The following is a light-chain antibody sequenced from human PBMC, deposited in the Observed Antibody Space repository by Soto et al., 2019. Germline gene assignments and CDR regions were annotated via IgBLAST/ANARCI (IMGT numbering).Light chain of an antibody. Sequence: QSVLTQPPSVSGAPGQRVTISCTGSNSNIGAGYDVHWNQQLPGTAPKLLIYGNSNRPSGVPDRLSGSKSGTSASLAITGPRGEDGADNSGPSIQGSPSYGFGTGTKVTVL. J-gene: IGLJ1*01. CDR2: GNS. CDR1: NSNIGAGYD. V-gene: IGLV1-40*01. CDR3: PSIQGSPSYG.